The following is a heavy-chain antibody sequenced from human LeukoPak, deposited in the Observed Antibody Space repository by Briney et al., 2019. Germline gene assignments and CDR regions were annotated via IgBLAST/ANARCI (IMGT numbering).Heavy chain of an antibody. CDR1: GFTFSSYW. D-gene: IGHD6-6*01. CDR2: ISGSGGST. J-gene: IGHJ5*02. V-gene: IGHV3-23*01. CDR3: AKASSYSSSSGWFDP. Sequence: PGGSLRLSCAATGFTFSSYWMSWVRQAPGKGLEWVSAISGSGGSTYYADSVKGRFTISRDNSKNTLYLQMNSLRAEDTAVYYRAKASSYSSSSGWFDPWGQGTLVTVSS.